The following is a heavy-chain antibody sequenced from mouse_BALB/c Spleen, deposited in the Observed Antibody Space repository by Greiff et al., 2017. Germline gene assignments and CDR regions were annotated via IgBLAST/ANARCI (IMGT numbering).Heavy chain of an antibody. Sequence: VQLKESGPGLVKPSQSLSLTCTVTGYSITSDYAWNWIRQFPGNKLEWMGSISYSGSTSYNPSLKSRISSTRDTSKNQFFLQLNSVTTEDTATYYCAREGYYFDYWGQGTTLTVSS. V-gene: IGHV3-2*02. CDR1: GYSITSDYA. CDR3: AREGYYFDY. J-gene: IGHJ2*01. CDR2: ISYSGST.